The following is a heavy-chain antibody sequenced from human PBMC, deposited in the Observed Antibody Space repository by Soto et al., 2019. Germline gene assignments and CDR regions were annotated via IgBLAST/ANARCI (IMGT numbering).Heavy chain of an antibody. CDR1: GYTFTSYA. V-gene: IGHV1-3*05. D-gene: IGHD5-18*01. J-gene: IGHJ4*02. CDR2: INAGNGNT. CDR3: ARVSGYSYGALDY. Sequence: QVQLVQSGAEEKKPGASVKVSCKASGYTFTSYAMHWVRQAPGQRLEWMGWINAGNGNTKYSQKFQGRVTITRDTSASTAYMELSNLRSEDTAVYYCARVSGYSYGALDYWGQGTLVTVSS.